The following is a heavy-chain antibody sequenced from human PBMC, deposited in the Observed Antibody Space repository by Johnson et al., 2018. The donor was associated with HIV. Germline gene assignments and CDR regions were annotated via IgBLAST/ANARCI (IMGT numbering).Heavy chain of an antibody. CDR1: GFTFSSSA. CDR2: IRYDGSNK. V-gene: IGHV3-30*02. CDR3: AKYLGSSWYGTFDI. D-gene: IGHD6-13*01. Sequence: VQLVESGGGMVQPGGSLRLSCAASGFTFSSSAMHWVRQAPGKWLEWVAFIRYDGSNKYYTDSVKGRFTISRDNSKNTLYLQMNSLRAEDTAVYYCAKYLGSSWYGTFDIWGQGTMVTVSS. J-gene: IGHJ3*02.